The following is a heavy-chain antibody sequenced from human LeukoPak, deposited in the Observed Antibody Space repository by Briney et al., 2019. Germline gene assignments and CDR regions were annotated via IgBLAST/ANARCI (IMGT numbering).Heavy chain of an antibody. D-gene: IGHD3-22*01. J-gene: IGHJ5*02. CDR1: GFTFSSYW. Sequence: GGSLRLSCAASGFTFSSYWMHWVRQAPGKGLVWVSRINSDGSSTSYADSVKGRFTISRDNAKNTLYLQMNSLRAEDTAVYYCARRADPPKAYDSSGYYWTWPMAWGQETLVTVSS. V-gene: IGHV3-74*01. CDR2: INSDGSST. CDR3: ARRADPPKAYDSSGYYWTWPMA.